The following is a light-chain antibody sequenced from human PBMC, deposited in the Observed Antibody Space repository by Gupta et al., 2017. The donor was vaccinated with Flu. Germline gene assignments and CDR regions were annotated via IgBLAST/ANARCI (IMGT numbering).Light chain of an antibody. CDR1: SGHSSYA. V-gene: IGLV4-69*01. CDR2: LNSDGSH. Sequence: QLVLTQSPSASASLGASVKLTCTLSSGHSSYAIAWHQQQPEKGPRYLMKLNSDGSHSKGDGIPDRFSGSSSGAARYLTISSLQSEDEAYYYCQTWGTGSWVFGGGPKLTVL. J-gene: IGLJ3*02. CDR3: QTWGTGSWV.